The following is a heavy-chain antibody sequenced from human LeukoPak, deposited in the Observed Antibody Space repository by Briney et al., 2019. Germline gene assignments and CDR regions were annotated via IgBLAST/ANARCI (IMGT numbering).Heavy chain of an antibody. CDR2: IIPIFGTA. D-gene: IGHD3-22*01. CDR3: ARGEDSSGYYYVFDY. Sequence: SVKVSCKASGGTFSSYAISWVRQAPGQGLEWMGGIIPIFGTANYAQKFQGRVTITTDESTRTAYMELSSLRSEDTAVHYCARGEDSSGYYYVFDYWGQRTLVTVSS. J-gene: IGHJ4*02. CDR1: GGTFSSYA. V-gene: IGHV1-69*05.